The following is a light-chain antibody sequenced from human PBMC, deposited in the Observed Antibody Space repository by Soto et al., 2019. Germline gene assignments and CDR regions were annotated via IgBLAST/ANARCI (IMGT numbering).Light chain of an antibody. J-gene: IGLJ2*01. CDR3: SSYTPRSIVV. Sequence: QLVLTQPASVSGSPGQSITISCTGTSSDVGGYNYVSWYQQHPGKAPKLMIYEVSNRPSGVSNRFSGSKSGNTASLTISGLQAEDEADYYCSSYTPRSIVVFGGGTKLTVL. CDR1: SSDVGGYNY. CDR2: EVS. V-gene: IGLV2-14*01.